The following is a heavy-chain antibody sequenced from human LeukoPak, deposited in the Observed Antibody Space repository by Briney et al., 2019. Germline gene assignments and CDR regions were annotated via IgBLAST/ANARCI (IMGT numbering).Heavy chain of an antibody. D-gene: IGHD4-17*01. CDR2: IIPIFGTA. J-gene: IGHJ1*01. V-gene: IGHV1-69*13. CDR3: ASLNMTTVTTSHFQH. Sequence: ASVTVSCKASGGTFSSYAISWVRQAPGQGLEWMGGIIPIFGTANYAQKFQGRVTITADESTSTASMELSSPRSEDTAVYYCASLNMTTVTTSHFQHWGQGTLVTVSS. CDR1: GGTFSSYA.